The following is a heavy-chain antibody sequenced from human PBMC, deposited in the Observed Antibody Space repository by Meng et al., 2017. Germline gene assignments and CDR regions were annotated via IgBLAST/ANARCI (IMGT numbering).Heavy chain of an antibody. CDR3: ARDYGDHLGFDY. Sequence: EGQLVGTGGGLVQPGGSLRLSCAAPGFTVSGNYMSWVRQAPGKGLEWVSVIYSGGSTYYADSVKGRFTISRDNSKNTLYLQMNSLRAEDTAVYYCARDYGDHLGFDYWGQGTLVTVSS. CDR1: GFTVSGNY. CDR2: IYSGGST. V-gene: IGHV3-53*02. D-gene: IGHD4-17*01. J-gene: IGHJ4*02.